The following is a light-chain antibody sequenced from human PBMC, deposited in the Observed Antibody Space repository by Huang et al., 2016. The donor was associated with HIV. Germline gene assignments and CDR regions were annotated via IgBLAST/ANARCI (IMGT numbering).Light chain of an antibody. J-gene: IGKJ2*01. CDR1: QSISSW. CDR3: QQYDDYTYT. CDR2: DAS. V-gene: IGKV1-5*02. Sequence: DIQMTQSPSTLSASVGDRVTIICRASQSISSWLAWYQKKPGKAPKLLIYDASSLERGVPSRFSGSGSGTEFTLTISSLQPDDSATYYCQQYDDYTYTFGRGTKLEIK.